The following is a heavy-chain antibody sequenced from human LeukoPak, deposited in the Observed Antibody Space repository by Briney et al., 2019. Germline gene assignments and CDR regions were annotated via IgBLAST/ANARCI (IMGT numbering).Heavy chain of an antibody. J-gene: IGHJ4*02. D-gene: IGHD2-2*01. V-gene: IGHV1-24*01. CDR1: GYTLTELS. CDR2: FDPEDGET. Sequence: ASVKVSCKVSGYTLTELSMHWVRQAPGKGLGWRGGFDPEDGETIYAQKFQGRVTMTEDTSTDTAYMELSSLRSEDTAVYYCATGYCSSTSCYRGYYFDYWGQGTLVTVSS. CDR3: ATGYCSSTSCYRGYYFDY.